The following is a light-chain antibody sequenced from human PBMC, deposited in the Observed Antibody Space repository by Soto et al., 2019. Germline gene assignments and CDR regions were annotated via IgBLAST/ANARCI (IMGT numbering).Light chain of an antibody. CDR1: QSVSSY. CDR3: QQRSNWPPIT. CDR2: DAS. Sequence: LTQSRSFLSASVGDRVTIACRSSQSVSSYLAWYQQKPGQAPRLLIYDASNRATGIPARFSGSGSGTDFTLTISSLEPEDFAVYYCQQRSNWPPITFGQGTRLE. J-gene: IGKJ5*01. V-gene: IGKV3-11*01.